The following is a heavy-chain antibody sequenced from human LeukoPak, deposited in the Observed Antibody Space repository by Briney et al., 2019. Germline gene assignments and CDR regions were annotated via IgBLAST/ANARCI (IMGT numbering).Heavy chain of an antibody. CDR3: ARDPSTPGSYRPDYFDY. CDR2: ISSSSSTI. D-gene: IGHD3-10*01. V-gene: IGHV3-48*04. Sequence: PGGSLRLSCAASGFTFSSYSMNWVRQAPGKGLEWVSYISSSSSTIYYADSVKGRFTISRDNAKNSLYLQMNSLRAEDTAVYYYARDPSTPGSYRPDYFDYWGQGTLVTVSS. J-gene: IGHJ4*02. CDR1: GFTFSSYS.